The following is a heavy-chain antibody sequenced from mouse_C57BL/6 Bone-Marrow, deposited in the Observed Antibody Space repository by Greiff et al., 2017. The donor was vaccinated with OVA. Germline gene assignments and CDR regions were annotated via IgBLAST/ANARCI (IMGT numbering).Heavy chain of an antibody. CDR1: GFNIKNTY. CDR3: ARSIYYGNYVPLFDY. Sequence: EVKLQESVAELVRPGASVKLSCTASGFNIKNTYMHWVKQRPEQGLEWIGRIDPANGNTKYAPKFQGKATITADTSSNTAYLQLSSLTSEDTAIYYCARSIYYGNYVPLFDYWGQGTTLTVSS. D-gene: IGHD2-1*01. V-gene: IGHV14-3*01. CDR2: IDPANGNT. J-gene: IGHJ2*01.